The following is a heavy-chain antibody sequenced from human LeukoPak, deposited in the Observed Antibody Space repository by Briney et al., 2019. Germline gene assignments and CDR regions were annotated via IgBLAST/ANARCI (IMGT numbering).Heavy chain of an antibody. CDR3: ARLWGFCPGGTCSFDQ. J-gene: IGHJ4*02. V-gene: IGHV4-59*08. CDR2: IFNTGTT. Sequence: PSETLSLTCTVSRGSIGSYYWGWIRQPPGKGLEWIAYIFNTGTTKYNPSLKSRVTISLDTSNSQFSLKLSSVTAADTAVYYCARLWGFCPGGTCSFDQWGQGSLAIVSS. CDR1: RGSIGSYY. D-gene: IGHD2-8*02.